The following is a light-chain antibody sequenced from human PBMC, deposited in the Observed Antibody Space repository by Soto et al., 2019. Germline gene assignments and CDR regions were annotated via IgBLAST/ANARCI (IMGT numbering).Light chain of an antibody. CDR2: YVN. CDR3: CSYSSSSTHV. CDR1: SSDVGGYNF. V-gene: IGLV2-14*03. J-gene: IGLJ1*01. Sequence: QSALIQPASVSGSPGQSITISCTGTSSDVGGYNFVSWYQQHPGKVPKLMIFYVNRRPSGVSDRFSGSKSGYTASLTISGLHAEDEREYYCCSYSSSSTHVFGSGTKFTAL.